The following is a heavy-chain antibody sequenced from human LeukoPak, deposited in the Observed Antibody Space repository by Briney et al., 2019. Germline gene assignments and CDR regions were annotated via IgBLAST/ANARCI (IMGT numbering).Heavy chain of an antibody. CDR3: ARDYYYDSKLKFDY. CDR2: IYYSGST. J-gene: IGHJ4*02. CDR1: GGSISSGGYY. V-gene: IGHV4-31*03. D-gene: IGHD3-22*01. Sequence: SETLSLTCTVSGGSISSGGYYWSWIRQHPGKGLEWIGYIYYSGSTYYNPSLKSRVTISVDTSKNQFSLKLSSVTAADTAVYYCARDYYYDSKLKFDYWGQGTLVTVSS.